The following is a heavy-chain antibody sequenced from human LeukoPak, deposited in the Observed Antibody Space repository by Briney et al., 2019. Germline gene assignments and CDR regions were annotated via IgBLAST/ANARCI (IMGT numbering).Heavy chain of an antibody. CDR1: GGSISSYY. J-gene: IGHJ4*02. Sequence: SETLSLTCTVSGGSISSYYWSWIRQPAGKGLEWIGRIYTSGSTNYNPSLKSRVTMSVDTSKNQFSLKLSSVIAADTAVYYCARDMGYSYDYVFDYWGQGTLVTVSS. CDR3: ARDMGYSYDYVFDY. V-gene: IGHV4-4*07. CDR2: IYTSGST. D-gene: IGHD5-18*01.